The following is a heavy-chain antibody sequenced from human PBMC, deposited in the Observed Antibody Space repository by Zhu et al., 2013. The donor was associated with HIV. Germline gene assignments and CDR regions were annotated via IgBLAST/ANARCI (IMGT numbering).Heavy chain of an antibody. CDR2: IIPIFGTA. CDR1: GGTFSSYA. Sequence: QVQLVQSGAEVKKPGSSVKVSCKASGGTFSSYAISWVRQAPGQGLEWMGGIIPIFGTASYAQKFQGRVTITADESTSTAYMVLSSLRSEDTAVYYCARDGVWRGSSNWFDPGAREPWSPSPQ. J-gene: IGHJ5*02. V-gene: IGHV1-69*01. D-gene: IGHD1-26*01. CDR3: ARDGVWRGSSNWFDP.